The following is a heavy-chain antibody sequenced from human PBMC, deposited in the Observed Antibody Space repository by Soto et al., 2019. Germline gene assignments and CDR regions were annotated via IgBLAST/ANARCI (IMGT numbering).Heavy chain of an antibody. Sequence: PSESLALSCAACGFSFSSYAMSWVRQAPGKGLEWVSAISGSGGSTYYADSVKGRFTISRDNSKNTLYLQMNSLRAEDTAVYYCANSSGDYAGVFDPWGQGTLVTVSS. CDR2: ISGSGGST. CDR1: GFSFSSYA. D-gene: IGHD4-17*01. V-gene: IGHV3-23*01. CDR3: ANSSGDYAGVFDP. J-gene: IGHJ5*02.